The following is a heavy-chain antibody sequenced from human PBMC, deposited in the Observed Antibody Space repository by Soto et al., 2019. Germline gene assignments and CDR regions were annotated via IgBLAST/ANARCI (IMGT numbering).Heavy chain of an antibody. V-gene: IGHV4-4*07. D-gene: IGHD4-4*01. J-gene: IGHJ4*02. CDR1: GGSISRYY. Sequence: SETLSLTCTVSGGSISRYYWRWIRPPAGAGLEWIGCIYTGGSTNYNHSLKSRFTMSVDTSKNEFSLTRSSVTAADTAVYYCARVGNSLTLAYYFDYWGQGTLVTVSS. CDR3: ARVGNSLTLAYYFDY. CDR2: IYTGGST.